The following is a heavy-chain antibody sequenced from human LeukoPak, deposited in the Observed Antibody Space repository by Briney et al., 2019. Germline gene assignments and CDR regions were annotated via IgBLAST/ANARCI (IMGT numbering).Heavy chain of an antibody. CDR2: IYYSGST. CDR1: GGSISSYY. Sequence: SETLSLTCTVSGGSISSYYWSWIRQPPGKGLEWIGYIYYSGSTNYNPSLKSRVTISVDTSKNQFSLKLSSVTAADTAVYYCARGVGSHYHHYGMDVWGQGTTVTVSS. V-gene: IGHV4-59*01. J-gene: IGHJ6*02. D-gene: IGHD6-25*01. CDR3: ARGVGSHYHHYGMDV.